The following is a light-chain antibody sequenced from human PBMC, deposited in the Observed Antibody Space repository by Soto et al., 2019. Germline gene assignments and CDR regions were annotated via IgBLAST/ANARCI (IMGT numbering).Light chain of an antibody. V-gene: IGKV1-5*03. J-gene: IGKJ4*01. Sequence: DIPMTQSPSTISASVGDSVTITCRARQSLSPWLAWYQHKPGKAPTLLIYKASSLAGGVPSRFSGSGSGTDFNITISSLQPDDFATYYCQQYSTSPLTFGGGTTVEIK. CDR1: QSLSPW. CDR2: KAS. CDR3: QQYSTSPLT.